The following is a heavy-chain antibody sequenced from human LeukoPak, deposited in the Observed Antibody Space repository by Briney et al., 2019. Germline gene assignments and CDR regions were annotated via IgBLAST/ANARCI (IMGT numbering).Heavy chain of an antibody. CDR3: ARATRTLYYGMDV. CDR2: IYYSGST. D-gene: IGHD2-2*01. CDR1: GGSISSYY. Sequence: PSETLSLTCTVSGGSISSYYWSWIRQSPGKGLEWIGYIYYSGSTNYNPSLESRVTISVDTSKNQFSLKLSSVTAADTAVYYCARATRTLYYGMDVWGQGTTVTVSS. V-gene: IGHV4-59*01. J-gene: IGHJ6*02.